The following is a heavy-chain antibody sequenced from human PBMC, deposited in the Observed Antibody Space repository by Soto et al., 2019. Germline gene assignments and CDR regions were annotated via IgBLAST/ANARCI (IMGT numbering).Heavy chain of an antibody. CDR3: ASRTVYAIGNDY. Sequence: EVQLVESGGGLVKPGGSLRLSCAASGFTFSSYSMNWVRQAPGKGLEWVSSISSSSSYIYYADSVKGRFTISRDNAKNSLYLQMNSLRAEDTAVYYWASRTVYAIGNDYWGQGTLVTVSS. CDR1: GFTFSSYS. CDR2: ISSSSSYI. V-gene: IGHV3-21*01. D-gene: IGHD2-8*01. J-gene: IGHJ4*02.